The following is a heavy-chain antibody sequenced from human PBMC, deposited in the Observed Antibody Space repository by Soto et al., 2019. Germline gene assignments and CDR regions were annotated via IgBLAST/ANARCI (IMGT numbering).Heavy chain of an antibody. CDR3: VAGPDHAKSAY. J-gene: IGHJ4*01. CDR1: GGSISDHY. V-gene: IGHV4-59*11. Sequence: SETLSLTCTVSGGSISDHYLSWTRQPPGKGLEWIGYGLRHEFVGTNPSLTSRVTISVDTSKRQFSLRLNSVTAADTAVYYCVAGPDHAKSAYWGQGTLVTVSS. CDR2: GLRHEFV.